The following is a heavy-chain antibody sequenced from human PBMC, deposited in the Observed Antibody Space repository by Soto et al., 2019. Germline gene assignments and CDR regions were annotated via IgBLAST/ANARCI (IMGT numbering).Heavy chain of an antibody. Sequence: QVQLVESGGGVVQPGRSLRLSCAASGFTFSSYGMHWVRQAPGKGLEWVAVIWYDGSNQYYADSVKGRFAISRDNSKNPRYLEINSSSAEDTAVYYCARALCRSRGWYYYYWGQGALVTVSS. CDR3: ARALCRSRGWYYYY. CDR1: GFTFSSYG. V-gene: IGHV3-33*01. J-gene: IGHJ4*02. D-gene: IGHD6-19*01. CDR2: IWYDGSNQ.